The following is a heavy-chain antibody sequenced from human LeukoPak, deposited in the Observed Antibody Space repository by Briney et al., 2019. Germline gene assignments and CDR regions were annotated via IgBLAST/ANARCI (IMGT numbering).Heavy chain of an antibody. J-gene: IGHJ4*02. Sequence: GGSLRLSCAASGFTFSSYDMHWVRQAPGKGLEWVSGISWNSGSIGYADSVKGRFTISRDNAKNSLYLQMNSLRAEDTALYYCAKDTSWGQGTLVTVSS. CDR1: GFTFSSYD. CDR2: ISWNSGSI. V-gene: IGHV3-9*01. CDR3: AKDTS.